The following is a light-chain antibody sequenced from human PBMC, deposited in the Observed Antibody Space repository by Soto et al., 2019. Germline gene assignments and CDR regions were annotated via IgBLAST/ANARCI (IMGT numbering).Light chain of an antibody. J-gene: IGKJ5*01. CDR3: QQYAVSPIT. V-gene: IGKV3-20*01. CDR1: QTVSKNY. Sequence: EIVLTQSPVTLSLSPGEGATLSCRASQTVSKNYLAWYHQKPGQAPRLLIYAASTRATGIPDRFSGSGSGTDFTLTIGRLEPEDFAVFYCQQYAVSPITFGQGARLEIK. CDR2: AAS.